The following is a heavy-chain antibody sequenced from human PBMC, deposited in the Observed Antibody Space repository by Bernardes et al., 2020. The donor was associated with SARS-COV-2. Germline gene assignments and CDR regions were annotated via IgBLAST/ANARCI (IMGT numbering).Heavy chain of an antibody. CDR2: IRQDGSDK. Sequence: SLRLSCAASGFTFSSYWMSWVRPAPGKGLEWVANIRQDGSDKYYVDSVKGRFTISRDNAKHSLYLQMNSLRAEDTAVYYCARDTRWGVAHHFDYWGQGTLVTVSS. J-gene: IGHJ4*02. CDR3: ARDTRWGVAHHFDY. D-gene: IGHD2-8*01. V-gene: IGHV3-7*03. CDR1: GFTFSSYW.